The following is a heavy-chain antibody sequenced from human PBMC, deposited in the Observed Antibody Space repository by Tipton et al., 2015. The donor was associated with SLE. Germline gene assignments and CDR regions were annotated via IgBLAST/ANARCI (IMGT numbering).Heavy chain of an antibody. V-gene: IGHV4-4*09. CDR1: GDSISSSY. J-gene: IGHJ6*02. D-gene: IGHD6-13*01. CDR3: ARGVSSSWYDYYYGMDV. Sequence: TLSLTCTVSGDSISSSYWSWLRQPPGKGPEWIGFIHPSGSTNYNPSLRSRVTISVDTSKNQFSLNLSSVTAADTAMYYCARGVSSSWYDYYYGMDVWGQGTTVTVSS. CDR2: IHPSGST.